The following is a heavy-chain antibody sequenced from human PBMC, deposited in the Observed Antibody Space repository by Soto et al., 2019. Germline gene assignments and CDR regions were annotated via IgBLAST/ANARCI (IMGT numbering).Heavy chain of an antibody. CDR1: GGTFSSYA. CDR2: IIPIFGTA. Sequence: QVQLVQSGAEVKKPGSSVKVSCKASGGTFSSYAISWVRQAPGQVLEWMGGIIPIFGTANYALKFQGRVTITVDESTSTAYMELSSLRSEDTAVYYCARLRAYYGSGSYDYWGQGTLVTVSS. J-gene: IGHJ4*02. CDR3: ARLRAYYGSGSYDY. V-gene: IGHV1-69*01. D-gene: IGHD3-10*01.